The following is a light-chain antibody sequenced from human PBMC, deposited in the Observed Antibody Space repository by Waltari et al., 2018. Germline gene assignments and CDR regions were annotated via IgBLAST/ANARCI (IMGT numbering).Light chain of an antibody. CDR2: GAS. J-gene: IGKJ3*01. CDR1: QCVRSN. V-gene: IGKV3-15*01. CDR3: QHYNNWPLT. Sequence: EIAMTQSPATLSVSPGERATLSCRASQCVRSNLAWYPQIPGQAPRLLIYGASTRATGTPARFSGSGSGTEFTLTISSLQSEDFAVYYCQHYNNWPLTFGPGTKVDIK.